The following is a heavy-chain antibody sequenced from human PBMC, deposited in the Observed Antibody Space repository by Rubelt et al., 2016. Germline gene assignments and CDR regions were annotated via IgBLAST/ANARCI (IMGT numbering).Heavy chain of an antibody. CDR1: GFTFSTYG. CDR3: AKPKYSGTVGNDAFDI. V-gene: IGHV3-30*02. CDR2: VRFDESTK. J-gene: IGHJ3*02. D-gene: IGHD5-18*01. Sequence: QVQQVESGGGVVQPGGSLRLSCAASGFTFSTYGMHWVRQAPGKGLEWVAFVRFDESTKYYADSVKGRFTISRDNSKNSLYLQMNSLRAEDTAVYYCAKPKYSGTVGNDAFDIWGQGTVVTVSS.